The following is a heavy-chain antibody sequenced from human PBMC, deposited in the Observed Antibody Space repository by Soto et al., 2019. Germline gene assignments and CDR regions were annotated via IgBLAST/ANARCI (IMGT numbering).Heavy chain of an antibody. Sequence: QVQLVQSGAEVKKPGSSVKVSCKASGGTFSSYAISWVRQAPGQGHEWMGGIIPIFGTANYAQKFQGRVTITAHEPTRTAYMELSSLRSEDTAVSYCARDLPPCIAAAGPPARYYYYYGMDVWGQGTTVTVSS. CDR2: IIPIFGTA. V-gene: IGHV1-69*01. D-gene: IGHD6-13*01. CDR1: GGTFSSYA. CDR3: ARDLPPCIAAAGPPARYYYYYGMDV. J-gene: IGHJ6*02.